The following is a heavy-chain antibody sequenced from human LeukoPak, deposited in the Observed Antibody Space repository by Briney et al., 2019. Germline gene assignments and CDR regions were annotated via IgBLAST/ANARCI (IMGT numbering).Heavy chain of an antibody. D-gene: IGHD6-13*01. V-gene: IGHV1-2*02. J-gene: IGHJ5*02. CDR3: AREGQQLVLGWFDP. CDR2: INPNSGGT. CDR1: GYTFTGYY. Sequence: GASVKVSCKASGYTFTGYYMHWVRQAPGQGLEWMGWINPNSGGTNYAQKFQGRVTMTRDTSISTAYMELSRLRSDDAAVYYCAREGQQLVLGWFDPWGQGTLVTVSS.